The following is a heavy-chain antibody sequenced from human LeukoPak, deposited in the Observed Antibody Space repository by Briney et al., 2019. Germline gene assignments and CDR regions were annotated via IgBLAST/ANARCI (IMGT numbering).Heavy chain of an antibody. J-gene: IGHJ4*02. Sequence: NPSETLSLTCAVYGGSFSGYYWSWIRQPPGKGLEWIGEINHSGSTNYNPSLKSRVTISVDTSKNQFSLKLSSVTAADTAVYYCARGRHVYYVFGSVYYRLDYGGKETLVTVSS. D-gene: IGHD3-3*01. CDR3: ARGRHVYYVFGSVYYRLDY. CDR2: INHSGST. CDR1: GGSFSGYY. V-gene: IGHV4-34*01.